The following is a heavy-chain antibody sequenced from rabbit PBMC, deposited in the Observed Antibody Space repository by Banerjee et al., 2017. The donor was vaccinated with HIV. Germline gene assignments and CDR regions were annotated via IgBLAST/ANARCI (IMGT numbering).Heavy chain of an antibody. CDR2: IYTGDGDT. CDR3: ARRRGGDVGDGNL. V-gene: IGHV1S45*01. J-gene: IGHJ4*01. Sequence: QEQLVESGGGLVQPEGSLTLTCKASGFTLSSSDYMCWVRQAPGKGLEWIASIYTGDGDTCYASWAKGRCTISKTSSTTVTLQMASLTAADTATYFCARRRGGDVGDGNLWGQGTLVTVS. CDR1: GFTLSSSDY. D-gene: IGHD2-1*01.